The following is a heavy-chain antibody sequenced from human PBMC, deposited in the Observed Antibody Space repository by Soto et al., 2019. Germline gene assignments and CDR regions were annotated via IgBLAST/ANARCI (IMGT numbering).Heavy chain of an antibody. CDR2: IIPIFGTA. Sequence: QVQLVQSGAEVKKPGSSVKVSCKASGGTFSSYAISWVRQAPGQGLEWMGGIIPIFGTANYAQKFQGRVTITADESTSTAYMELSSLRSEDTAVYYGAGGYSYGYPVSGRVIWYFDLWGRGTLVTVSS. D-gene: IGHD5-18*01. V-gene: IGHV1-69*01. J-gene: IGHJ2*01. CDR3: AGGYSYGYPVSGRVIWYFDL. CDR1: GGTFSSYA.